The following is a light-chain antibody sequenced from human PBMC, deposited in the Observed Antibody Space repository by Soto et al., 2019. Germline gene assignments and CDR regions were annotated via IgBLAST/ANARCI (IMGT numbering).Light chain of an antibody. J-gene: IGLJ3*02. CDR1: SSDVGVYKY. CDR2: EVS. Sequence: QSALTQPPSASGSPGQSVTISCTGTSSDVGVYKYVSWYQQHPGKAPKLMIYEVSKRPSGVPDRFSGSKSGNTASLTDSGLQAEDEADYYCSSYAGSNNVLFGGGTQLTVL. V-gene: IGLV2-8*01. CDR3: SSYAGSNNVL.